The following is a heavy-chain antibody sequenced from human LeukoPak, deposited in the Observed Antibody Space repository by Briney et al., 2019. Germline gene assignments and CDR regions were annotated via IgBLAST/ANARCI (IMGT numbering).Heavy chain of an antibody. V-gene: IGHV1-2*02. CDR3: ARSRGYDFWSGSAPKNAFDI. CDR1: GYTFTGYY. D-gene: IGHD3-3*01. Sequence: ASVKVSCKASGYTFTGYYMHWVRQAPGQGLEWMGWINPNSGGTNYAQKFQGRVTMTRDTSISTAYMELSRLRSDDTAVYYCARSRGYDFWSGSAPKNAFDIWGQGTMVTVSS. CDR2: INPNSGGT. J-gene: IGHJ3*02.